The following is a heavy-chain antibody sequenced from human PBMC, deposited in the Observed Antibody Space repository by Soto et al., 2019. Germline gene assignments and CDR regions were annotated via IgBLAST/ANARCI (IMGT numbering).Heavy chain of an antibody. D-gene: IGHD3-10*01. J-gene: IGHJ5*02. Sequence: PSETLSLTCTVSGGSISTSSYYWGWIRQPPGKGLEWIGTIYYRGSTYYNPSLKSRVTISVDTSKNQFSLKLSSVTAADTAVYYCARGRGLLWFGEAWNWFDPWGQGTLVTVSS. CDR1: GGSISTSSYY. V-gene: IGHV4-39*07. CDR2: IYYRGST. CDR3: ARGRGLLWFGEAWNWFDP.